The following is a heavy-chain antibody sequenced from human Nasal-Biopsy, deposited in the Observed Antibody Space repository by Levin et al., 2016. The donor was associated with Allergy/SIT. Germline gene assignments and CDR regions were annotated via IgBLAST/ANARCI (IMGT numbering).Heavy chain of an antibody. Sequence: GESLKISCAASGFTFRTYWMAWVRQAPGKGLEWVANIKEDGSEKSYVDFVKGRFTIFRDNAENSLYLQMNSLRAEDTAVYYCTRVDENGYSSGWGEYWGQGTLVTVSS. D-gene: IGHD6-19*01. CDR2: IKEDGSEK. CDR3: TRVDENGYSSGWGEY. V-gene: IGHV3-7*04. J-gene: IGHJ4*02. CDR1: GFTFRTYW.